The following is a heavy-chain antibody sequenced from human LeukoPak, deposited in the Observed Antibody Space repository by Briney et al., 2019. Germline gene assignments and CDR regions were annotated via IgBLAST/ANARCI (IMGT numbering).Heavy chain of an antibody. CDR3: ARDQRATASTGSYFDY. CDR2: VSSSSSDI. D-gene: IGHD1-1*01. Sequence: GGSLRLSCAASGFTFSSYGMNWVRQAPGKGLEWVSSVSSSSSDIYYADSVKGRFTISRDNAKNSLSLQMNSLRAEDTAVYYCARDQRATASTGSYFDYWGQGTLGTVSS. CDR1: GFTFSSYG. J-gene: IGHJ4*02. V-gene: IGHV3-21*01.